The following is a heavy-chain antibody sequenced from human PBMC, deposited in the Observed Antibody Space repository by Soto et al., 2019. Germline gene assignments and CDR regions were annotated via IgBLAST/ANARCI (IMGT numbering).Heavy chain of an antibody. J-gene: IGHJ4*02. CDR3: ARDQGKVHFDY. V-gene: IGHV1-3*01. D-gene: IGHD3-10*01. Sequence: ASVKVSCKASGYTFTSYAMHWVRQAPGQRLEWMGWTNAGNGNTKYSQKFQGRVTITRDTSASTAYMELSSLRSEDTAVYYCARDQGKVHFDYWGQGTLVTVSS. CDR1: GYTFTSYA. CDR2: TNAGNGNT.